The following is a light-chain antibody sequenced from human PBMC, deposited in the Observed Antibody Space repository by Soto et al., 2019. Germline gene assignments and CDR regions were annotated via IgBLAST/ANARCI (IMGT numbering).Light chain of an antibody. CDR1: QSVRRN. CDR2: DTS. CDR3: QQYNDWPPLT. J-gene: IGKJ3*01. V-gene: IGKV3-15*01. Sequence: EIVMTQSPATLSVSPGERATLSCGASQSVRRNLAWYQQKPGLAPRLLIYDTSTRATGIPDRFSGSGSGTEFTLTISSLQSEDFAVYYCQQYNDWPPLTFGPGTKVDIK.